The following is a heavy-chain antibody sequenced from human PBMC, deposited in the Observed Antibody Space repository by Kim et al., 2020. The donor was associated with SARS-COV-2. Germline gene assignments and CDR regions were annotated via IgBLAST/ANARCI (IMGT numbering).Heavy chain of an antibody. CDR3: ARGGWLVLEEAFDI. J-gene: IGHJ3*02. D-gene: IGHD3-22*01. Sequence: SVKVSCKASGGTFSSYAISWVRQAPGQGREWMGMIIPILGIANYAQKFQGRVTITADKSTSTAYMELSSLRAEDTAVYYCARGGWLVLEEAFDIWGQGT. CDR2: IIPILGIA. V-gene: IGHV1-69*04. CDR1: GGTFSSYA.